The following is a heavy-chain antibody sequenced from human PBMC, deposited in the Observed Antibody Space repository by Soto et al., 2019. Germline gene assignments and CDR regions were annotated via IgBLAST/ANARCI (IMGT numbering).Heavy chain of an antibody. Sequence: SETLSLTCTVSGGSVSSGSYYWSWIRQPPGKGMEWIGYIYYSGSTNCNPSLKSRVTISVDTSKNQFSLKLSSVTAADTAVYYCARDGVGLRYYYYMDVWGKGTTVTLSS. CDR1: GGSVSSGSYY. D-gene: IGHD4-17*01. J-gene: IGHJ6*03. V-gene: IGHV4-61*01. CDR2: IYYSGST. CDR3: ARDGVGLRYYYYMDV.